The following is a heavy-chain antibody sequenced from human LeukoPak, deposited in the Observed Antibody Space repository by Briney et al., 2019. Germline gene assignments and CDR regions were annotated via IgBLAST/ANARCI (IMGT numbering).Heavy chain of an antibody. CDR1: GYTLTELS. CDR2: INPNSGVT. CDR3: ARDGIYGSGSYYEISWFDP. V-gene: IGHV1-2*02. Sequence: GASVKVSCKVSGYTLTELSIHWVRQAPGQGLEWMGWINPNSGVTHYAQKFQGRVTMTSDTSISTAYMELSRLRSDDTAVYYCARDGIYGSGSYYEISWFDPWGQGTLVTVSS. J-gene: IGHJ5*02. D-gene: IGHD3-10*01.